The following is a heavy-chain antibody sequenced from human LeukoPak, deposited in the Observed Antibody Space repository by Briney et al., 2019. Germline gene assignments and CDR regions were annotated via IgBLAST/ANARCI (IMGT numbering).Heavy chain of an antibody. V-gene: IGHV1-46*01. Sequence: GASVKVSCKASGYTFTSYYMHWVRQAPGQGLEWMGIIIPSGGSTSYAQKFQGRVTMTRDTSTSTVYMELSSLRSEDTAVYYCARQAAMTPGNYYGMDVWGKGTTVTVSS. J-gene: IGHJ6*04. CDR2: IIPSGGST. CDR3: ARQAAMTPGNYYGMDV. D-gene: IGHD5-18*01. CDR1: GYTFTSYY.